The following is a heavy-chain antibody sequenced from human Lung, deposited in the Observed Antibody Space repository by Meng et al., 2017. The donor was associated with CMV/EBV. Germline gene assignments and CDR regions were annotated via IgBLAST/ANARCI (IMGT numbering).Heavy chain of an antibody. CDR2: IPHRGSS. V-gene: IGHV4-4*02. D-gene: IGHD3-10*01. J-gene: IGHJ1*01. CDR3: LRRSGGSV. Sequence: VQLRGPAPALVNPSETLSLPCAVSGDSITNHNWWAWVRQPPGKGLGWIGEIPHRGSSAYNPSLKSRVSMSIDKSKNQFSLKLTSVTAADTAVYHCLRRSGGSVWGQGTLVTVSS. CDR1: GDSITNHNW.